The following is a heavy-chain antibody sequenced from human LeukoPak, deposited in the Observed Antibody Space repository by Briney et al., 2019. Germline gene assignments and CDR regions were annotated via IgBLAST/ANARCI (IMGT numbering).Heavy chain of an antibody. CDR2: IFYSGST. CDR1: GGSISSSSSY. CDR3: ARYPLVARYNWVAYDY. D-gene: IGHD5-24*01. J-gene: IGHJ4*02. V-gene: IGHV4-39*07. Sequence: PSETLSLTCTVSGGSISSSSSYWGWIRQPPGKGLEWIGNIFYSGSTYFNPSLKSRVAISVDTSKSQFSLKLNSVTAADTAVYYCARYPLVARYNWVAYDYWGQGTLVTVSS.